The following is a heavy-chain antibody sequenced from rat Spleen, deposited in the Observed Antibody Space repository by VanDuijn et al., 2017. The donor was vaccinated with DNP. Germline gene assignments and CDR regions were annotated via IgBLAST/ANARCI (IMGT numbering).Heavy chain of an antibody. CDR2: IKAKSNNYVT. Sequence: EVQVLESGGGLVQPGNSLKLSCATSGFTFSTAWMYWYRQFPEKRLEWLARIKAKSNNYVTDYAESVKGRFTISRDDSKSNIYLQMNNLKEEDTAIYYCASYYGYNYWYFDVWGPGTMVTVSS. CDR1: GFTFSTAW. D-gene: IGHD1-9*01. V-gene: IGHV6-6*01. J-gene: IGHJ1*01. CDR3: ASYYGYNYWYFDV.